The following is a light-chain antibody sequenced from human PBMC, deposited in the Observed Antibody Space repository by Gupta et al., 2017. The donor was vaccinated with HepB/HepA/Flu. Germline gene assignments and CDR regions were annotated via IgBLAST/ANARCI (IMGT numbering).Light chain of an antibody. J-gene: IGLJ2*01. V-gene: IGLV2-11*01. CDR3: CSYAGSTGDVV. CDR2: DVS. CDR1: SIDVGGYNY. Sequence: QSALTQPRSVSGSPGQSVTISCTGTSIDVGGYNYVSWYQQHPGKAPKLMIYDVSKRPSGVPDRFSGSKSGNTASLTISGLQAEDEADYYCCSYAGSTGDVVFGGGTKLTVL.